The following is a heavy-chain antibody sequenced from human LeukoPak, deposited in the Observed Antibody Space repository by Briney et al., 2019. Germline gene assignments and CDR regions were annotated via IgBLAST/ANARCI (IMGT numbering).Heavy chain of an antibody. D-gene: IGHD3-9*01. CDR1: GFTFSSHD. J-gene: IGHJ4*02. CDR3: AKDGARYLLTYYFEY. V-gene: IGHV3-30*18. Sequence: PGGSLRLSCAASGFTFSSHDMHWVRQAPGKGLEWVAAISYDGSKQLYADSVKGRFIISRDNSKNTLNLQMNSLRDEDTAVYYCAKDGARYLLTYYFEYWGQGTLVTVSS. CDR2: ISYDGSKQ.